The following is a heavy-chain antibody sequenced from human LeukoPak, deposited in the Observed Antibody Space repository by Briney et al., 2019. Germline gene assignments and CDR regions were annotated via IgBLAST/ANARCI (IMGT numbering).Heavy chain of an antibody. CDR1: GYTFTGYY. D-gene: IGHD3-3*01. J-gene: IGHJ4*02. Sequence: ASVKVSCKASGYTFTGYYMHWVRQAPGQGLEWMGWINPNSGGTNYAQKFQGWVTMTRDTSISTAYMELSRLRSDDTAVYYCARGPSPTYYDFWSGYYYFDYWGQGTLVTASS. CDR3: ARGPSPTYYDFWSGYYYFDY. V-gene: IGHV1-2*04. CDR2: INPNSGGT.